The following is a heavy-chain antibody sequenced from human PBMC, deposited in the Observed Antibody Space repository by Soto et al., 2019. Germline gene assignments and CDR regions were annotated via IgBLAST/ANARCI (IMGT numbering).Heavy chain of an antibody. CDR3: ARDIPNPVERLPYFDY. Sequence: PSQTLSLTCAISGDSVSSNSAAWNWIRQSPSRGLEWLGRTYYRSKWYNDYAVSVKSRITINPDTSKNQFSLQLNSVTPEDTAVYYCARDIPNPVERLPYFDYWGQGTLVTVSS. CDR1: GDSVSSNSAA. J-gene: IGHJ4*02. D-gene: IGHD1-1*01. V-gene: IGHV6-1*01. CDR2: TYYRSKWYN.